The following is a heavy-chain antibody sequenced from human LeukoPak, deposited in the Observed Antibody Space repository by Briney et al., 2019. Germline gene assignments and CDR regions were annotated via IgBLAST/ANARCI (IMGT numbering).Heavy chain of an antibody. CDR1: GGSFSAYY. J-gene: IGHJ4*02. V-gene: IGHV4-34*01. CDR3: ARGVDYYGV. CDR2: INHRGGT. D-gene: IGHD3-10*01. Sequence: PSETLSLTCAVYGGSFSAYYWSWIRQPPGKGLEWIAEINHRGGTNYNPSLKSRVTTSVDTSKNQFSLKLSSVTAADTALYYCARGVDYYGVWGQGTLVAVSS.